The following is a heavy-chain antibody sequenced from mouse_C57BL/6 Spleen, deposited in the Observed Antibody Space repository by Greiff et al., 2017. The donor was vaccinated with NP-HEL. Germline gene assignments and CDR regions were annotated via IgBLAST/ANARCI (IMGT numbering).Heavy chain of an antibody. Sequence: EVKLQESGPGLVKPSQSLSLTCSVTGYSITSGYYWNWIRQFPGNKLEWMGYISYDGSNNYNPSLKNRISITRDTSKNQFFLKLNSVTTEDTATYYCARSSIYYDYDEEGPYAMEYWGQGTSVTVSS. CDR3: ARSSIYYDYDEEGPYAMEY. V-gene: IGHV3-6*01. J-gene: IGHJ4*01. CDR1: GYSITSGYY. CDR2: ISYDGSN. D-gene: IGHD2-4*01.